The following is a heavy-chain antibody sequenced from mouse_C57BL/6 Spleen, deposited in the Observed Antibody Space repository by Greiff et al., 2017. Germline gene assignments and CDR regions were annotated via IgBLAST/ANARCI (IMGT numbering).Heavy chain of an antibody. CDR1: GFTFSSYA. J-gene: IGHJ3*01. CDR3: ARENYSNDGWFAY. V-gene: IGHV5-4*01. D-gene: IGHD2-12*01. Sequence: EVMLVESGGGLVKPGGSLKLSCAASGFTFSSYAMSWVRQTPEQRLEWVATISDGGSYTYYPDNVKGRFTISRDNAKNNLYLQMSHLKSEDTAMYYCARENYSNDGWFAYWGQGTPVTVSA. CDR2: ISDGGSYT.